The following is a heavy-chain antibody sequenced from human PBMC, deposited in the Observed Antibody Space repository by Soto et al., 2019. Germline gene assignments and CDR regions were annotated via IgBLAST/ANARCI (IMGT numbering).Heavy chain of an antibody. D-gene: IGHD2-8*01. CDR1: GFTFSSYG. CDR2: ISYDGSNK. V-gene: IGHV3-30*18. Sequence: PGGSLRLSCAASGFTFSSYGMHWVRQAPGKGLEWVAVISYDGSNKYYADSVKGRFTISRDNSKNTLYLQMNSLRAEDTAVYYCAKETLISGGCTNGVCQYFDYWGQGTLVTVSS. J-gene: IGHJ4*02. CDR3: AKETLISGGCTNGVCQYFDY.